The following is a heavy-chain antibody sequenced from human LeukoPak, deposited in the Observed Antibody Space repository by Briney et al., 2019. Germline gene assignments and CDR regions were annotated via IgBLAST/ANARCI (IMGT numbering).Heavy chain of an antibody. CDR2: ISYDGSNK. CDR1: GFTFSSYA. Sequence: GGSLRLSCAASGFTFSSYAMHWVRQAPGKGLEWVAVISYDGSNKYYADSVKGRFTISRDNSKNTLYLQMNSLRAEDTAVYYCARSPYAVADTTVDYWGQGTLVTVSS. CDR3: ARSPYAVADTTVDY. J-gene: IGHJ4*02. D-gene: IGHD6-19*01. V-gene: IGHV3-30*04.